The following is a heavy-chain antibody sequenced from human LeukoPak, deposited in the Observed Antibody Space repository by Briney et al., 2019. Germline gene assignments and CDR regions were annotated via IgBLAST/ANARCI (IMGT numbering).Heavy chain of an antibody. D-gene: IGHD6-13*01. Sequence: GGSLRLSCAASGFTFRTSGMNWVRQAPGRGLEWVANINHDATEKYYVDSVKGRFTISRDNAKKSLYLQMNRLRADDTAVYHCARVRSAAAGPLDYWGQGTLVTVSS. CDR2: INHDATEK. CDR3: ARVRSAAAGPLDY. V-gene: IGHV3-7*01. CDR1: GFTFRTSG. J-gene: IGHJ4*02.